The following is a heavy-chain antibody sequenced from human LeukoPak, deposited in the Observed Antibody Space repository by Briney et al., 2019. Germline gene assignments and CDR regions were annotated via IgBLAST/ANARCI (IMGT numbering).Heavy chain of an antibody. D-gene: IGHD3-16*02. CDR1: GGSISSSSYY. V-gene: IGHV4-39*07. CDR2: IYYSGST. CDR3: ARGRYTGLANDC. Sequence: SETLSLTCTVSGGSISSSSYYWGWIRQPPGKGLEWIGSIYYSGSTYYNPSLKSRVTISVDTSKNQFSLKLSSVTAADTAVYYCARGRYTGLANDCWGQGTLVTVSS. J-gene: IGHJ4*02.